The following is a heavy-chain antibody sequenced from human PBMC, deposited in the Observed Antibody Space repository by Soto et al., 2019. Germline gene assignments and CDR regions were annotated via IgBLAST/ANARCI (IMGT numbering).Heavy chain of an antibody. CDR3: ARARLRAVYAFDI. J-gene: IGHJ3*02. CDR1: GASASSGAYY. CDR2: IYYSGST. V-gene: IGHV4-31*03. D-gene: IGHD5-12*01. Sequence: TLSLTCTVSGASASSGAYYWTWIRQRPGKGLEWIGYIYYSGSTYYSPSLKSRLSISLDTSKNQFSLRLSSVTAADTAMYYCARARLRAVYAFDIWGQGTMVTVSS.